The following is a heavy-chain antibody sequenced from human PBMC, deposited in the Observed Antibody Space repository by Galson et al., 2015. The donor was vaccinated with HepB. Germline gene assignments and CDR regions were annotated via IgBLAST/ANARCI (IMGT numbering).Heavy chain of an antibody. V-gene: IGHV3-11*01. CDR2: ISSSGSTI. Sequence: SLRLSCAASGFTFSDYYMSWIRQAPGKGLEWVSYISSSGSTIYYADSVKGRFTISRDNAKNSLYLQMNSLRAEDTAVYYCARDSLWELRGAYYYYGMDVWGQGTTVTVSS. CDR1: GFTFSDYY. J-gene: IGHJ6*02. D-gene: IGHD1-26*01. CDR3: ARDSLWELRGAYYYYGMDV.